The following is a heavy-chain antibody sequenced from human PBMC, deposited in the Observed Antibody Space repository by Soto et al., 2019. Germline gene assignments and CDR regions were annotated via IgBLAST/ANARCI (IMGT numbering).Heavy chain of an antibody. CDR1: GGSISSYY. V-gene: IGHV4-59*01. CDR3: ARDDAGGFDP. CDR2: IYYSGST. Sequence: QVQLQESGPGLVKPSETLSLTCTVSGGSISSYYWSWIRQPPGKGLEWIGYIYYSGSTSYNPSLKSRVTISVDTSKNQCSLKLTSVTAADTAVYFCARDDAGGFDPWGQGTLVTVSS. J-gene: IGHJ5*02.